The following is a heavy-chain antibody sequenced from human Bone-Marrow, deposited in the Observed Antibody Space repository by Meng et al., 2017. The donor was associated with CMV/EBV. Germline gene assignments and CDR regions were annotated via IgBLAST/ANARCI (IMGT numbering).Heavy chain of an antibody. CDR1: GYTFTSYD. Sequence: ASVKVSCKASGYTFTSYDINWVRQATGQGLEWMGWINPNSGGTNYAQKFQGRVTMTRDTSISTAYMELSRLRSDDTAVYYCARDRTIFGVVTHYYGMDVWGQGTTVTVSS. D-gene: IGHD3-3*01. J-gene: IGHJ6*02. V-gene: IGHV1-2*02. CDR3: ARDRTIFGVVTHYYGMDV. CDR2: INPNSGGT.